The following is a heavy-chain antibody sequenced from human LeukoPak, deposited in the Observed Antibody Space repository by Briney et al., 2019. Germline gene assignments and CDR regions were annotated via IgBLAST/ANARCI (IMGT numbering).Heavy chain of an antibody. CDR1: GGSFSGYY. D-gene: IGHD3-3*01. V-gene: IGHV4-34*01. Sequence: PSETLSLTCAVYGGSFSGYYWSWIRQPPGKGLEWIGEINHSGSTNYNPSLKSRVTISVDTSKNQFSLKLSSVTAADTAVYYCARGRGSIFGVVIKKPFDYWGQGTLVTVSS. CDR3: ARGRGSIFGVVIKKPFDY. CDR2: INHSGST. J-gene: IGHJ4*02.